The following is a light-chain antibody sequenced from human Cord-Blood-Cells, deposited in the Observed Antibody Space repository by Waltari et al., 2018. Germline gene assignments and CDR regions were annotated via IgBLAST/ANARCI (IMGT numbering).Light chain of an antibody. V-gene: IGLV2-23*01. J-gene: IGLJ2*01. Sequence: QSALTQPASVSGSPGQSITISCTGTSGDVGRYNLASWYQQHPVKAPKLMIYEGSKRPSGVSNRFSGSKSGNTASLTISGLQAEDEADYYCCSYAGSSTVVFGGGTKLTVL. CDR2: EGS. CDR3: CSYAGSSTVV. CDR1: SGDVGRYNL.